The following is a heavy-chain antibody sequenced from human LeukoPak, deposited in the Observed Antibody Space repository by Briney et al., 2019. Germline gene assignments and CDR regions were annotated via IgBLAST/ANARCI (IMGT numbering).Heavy chain of an antibody. CDR3: ARDLLKRYSSGWSSSPFGY. D-gene: IGHD6-19*01. CDR2: IKQDGSEK. CDR1: GFNFSIYY. Sequence: PGGSLRLSCAASGFNFSIYYMNWVRQAPGKGLEWVVNIKQDGSEKYYVDSVKGRFTISRDNAENSLYLQINSLRAEDTAVYYCARDLLKRYSSGWSSSPFGYWGQGTLVTVSS. J-gene: IGHJ4*02. V-gene: IGHV3-7*01.